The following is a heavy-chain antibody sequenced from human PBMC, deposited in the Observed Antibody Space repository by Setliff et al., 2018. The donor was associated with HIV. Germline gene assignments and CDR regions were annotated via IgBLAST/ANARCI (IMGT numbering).Heavy chain of an antibody. D-gene: IGHD3-10*01. V-gene: IGHV1-18*01. Sequence: ASVKVSCKASGSSFTSYGLNWVRQTPGQGLEWMGWISANGKKYYSPKVHDRLSLTIDISTTTAHLQLRNLRSDDTAVYFCAREVPSNTGSYYKKYWGQGTLVTVSS. CDR1: GSSFTSYG. J-gene: IGHJ4*02. CDR2: ISANGKK. CDR3: AREVPSNTGSYYKKY.